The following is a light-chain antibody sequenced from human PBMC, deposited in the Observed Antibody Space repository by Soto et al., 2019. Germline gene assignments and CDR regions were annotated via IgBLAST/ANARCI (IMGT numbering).Light chain of an antibody. CDR1: SSDVGGYNY. CDR3: ASYTSSDTHV. Sequence: QSVLTQPASVSGSPGQSITISCTGNSSDVGGYNYASWYQQHPGKAPKLMIYDVSDRPSGVSTRFSGSKSGNTASLTISGLQAEDEADYYCASYTSSDTHVFGTGTKVTVL. V-gene: IGLV2-14*01. J-gene: IGLJ1*01. CDR2: DVS.